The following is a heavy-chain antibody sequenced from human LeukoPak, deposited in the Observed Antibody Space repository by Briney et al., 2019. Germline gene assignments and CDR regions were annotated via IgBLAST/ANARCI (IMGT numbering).Heavy chain of an antibody. Sequence: GGSLRLSRAASGFTFSSYSMTWVRQTPGKGLEWVANIKQDGSEKYYVDSVKGRFTISRDNAENSLYLQMNSLRVEDTAVYYCATHLDWAFDYWGQGTLVTVSS. CDR1: GFTFSSYS. CDR3: ATHLDWAFDY. CDR2: IKQDGSEK. J-gene: IGHJ4*02. D-gene: IGHD3-9*01. V-gene: IGHV3-7*03.